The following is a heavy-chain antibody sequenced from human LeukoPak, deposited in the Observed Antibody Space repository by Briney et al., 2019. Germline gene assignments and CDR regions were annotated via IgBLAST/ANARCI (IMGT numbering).Heavy chain of an antibody. D-gene: IGHD6-19*01. J-gene: IGHJ4*02. CDR2: ISSRSSYI. Sequence: GGSLRLSCAASGFTLSSYTMDWVRQAPGKGLEWVSSISSRSSYIYYADSVKGRFTISRDNAKNSLYLQMNSLRAEDTAVYYCARKDIAVAGGFDYWGQGTLVTVSS. V-gene: IGHV3-21*01. CDR3: ARKDIAVAGGFDY. CDR1: GFTLSSYT.